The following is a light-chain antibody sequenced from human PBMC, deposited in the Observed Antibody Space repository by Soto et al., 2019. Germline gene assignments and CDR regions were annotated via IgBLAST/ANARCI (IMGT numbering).Light chain of an antibody. CDR3: AAWDGSLNGVI. J-gene: IGLJ2*01. CDR2: SNN. Sequence: QSVLTQPPSASGTPGQRVTISCSGSRSNIGSNTVNWYQQLPGTAPKVLIYSNNQRPSGVPDRFSGSRSGTSASLAISGLQSEDEADYYCAAWDGSLNGVIFGGGTKLT. V-gene: IGLV1-44*01. CDR1: RSNIGSNT.